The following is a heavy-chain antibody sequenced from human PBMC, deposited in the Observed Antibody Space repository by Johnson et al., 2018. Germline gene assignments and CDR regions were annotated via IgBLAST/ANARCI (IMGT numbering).Heavy chain of an antibody. Sequence: VQLVQSGGGVVQPGRSLRLSCAASGFTFRIYAIHWVRQAPGKGLEWVANIKQDGSEKYYVDSVKGRFTISRDNAKNSLYLQMNSLRAEDTALYYCAKDNGRGWLSFQHWGQGTLVTVSS. D-gene: IGHD3-10*01. J-gene: IGHJ1*01. CDR2: IKQDGSEK. CDR3: AKDNGRGWLSFQH. CDR1: GFTFRIYA. V-gene: IGHV3-7*03.